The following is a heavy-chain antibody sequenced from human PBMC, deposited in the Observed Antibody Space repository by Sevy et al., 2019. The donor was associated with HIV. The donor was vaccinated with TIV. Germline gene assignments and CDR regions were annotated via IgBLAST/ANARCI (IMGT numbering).Heavy chain of an antibody. CDR1: GFTFSSYA. CDR3: AKGPKCRSGYSYYYYMDV. Sequence: GGSLRLSCAASGFTFSSYAMSWVRQAPGKGLEWVSAISGGGGSTYYADSVKGRFTISRDNSKNTLYLQMNSPRAEDTAVYYCAKGPKCRSGYSYYYYMDVWGKGTTVTVSS. J-gene: IGHJ6*03. D-gene: IGHD3-3*01. CDR2: ISGGGGST. V-gene: IGHV3-23*01.